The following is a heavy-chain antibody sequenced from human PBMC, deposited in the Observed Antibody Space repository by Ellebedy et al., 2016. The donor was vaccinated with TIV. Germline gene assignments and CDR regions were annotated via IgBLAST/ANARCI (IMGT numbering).Heavy chain of an antibody. CDR1: GYFISDGYY. Sequence: ESLKISCTVSGYFISDGYYWGWIRQPPGKGLEWIGSGYHRGSTFYNPSLKSRVSISVDTTKNQFSLRLASVTAADTAVYYCARDGTVLVPAADMDVWGKGTTVTVSS. CDR3: ARDGTVLVPAADMDV. CDR2: GYHRGST. D-gene: IGHD2-2*01. V-gene: IGHV4-38-2*02. J-gene: IGHJ6*03.